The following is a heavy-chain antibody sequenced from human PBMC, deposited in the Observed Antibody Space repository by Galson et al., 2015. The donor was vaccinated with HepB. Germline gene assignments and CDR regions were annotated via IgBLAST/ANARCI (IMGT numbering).Heavy chain of an antibody. V-gene: IGHV3-21*01. Sequence: SLRLSCAASGFTFSSYSMNWVRQAPGKGLEWVSSISRSSSYIYYADSVKGRFTISRDNAKNSLYLQMNSLRAEDTAVYYCARDRGDYGSGSYYKGNWCFDVGGRGTLVTVSS. D-gene: IGHD3-10*01. J-gene: IGHJ2*01. CDR1: GFTFSSYS. CDR3: ARDRGDYGSGSYYKGNWCFDV. CDR2: ISRSSSYI.